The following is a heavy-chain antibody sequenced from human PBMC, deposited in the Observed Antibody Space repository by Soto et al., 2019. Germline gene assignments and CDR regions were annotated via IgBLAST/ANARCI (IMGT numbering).Heavy chain of an antibody. CDR1: GGSISSSSYY. CDR3: ATGDYDILTGYDY. V-gene: IGHV4-39*01. Sequence: QLQLQESGPGLVKPSETLSLTCTVSGGSISSSSYYWGWIRQPPGKGLEWIGSIYYSGSTYYNPSLKSRVTISVDTSKNQFSLKLSSVTAADTAVYYCATGDYDILTGYDYWGQGTLVTVSS. CDR2: IYYSGST. D-gene: IGHD3-9*01. J-gene: IGHJ4*02.